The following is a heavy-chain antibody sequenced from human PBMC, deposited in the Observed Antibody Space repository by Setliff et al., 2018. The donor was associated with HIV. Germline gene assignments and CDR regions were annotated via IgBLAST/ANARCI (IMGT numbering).Heavy chain of an antibody. CDR1: GFTFSRYG. J-gene: IGHJ4*02. CDR2: ISYDGSKK. V-gene: IGHV3-30*04. CDR3: ARDFSTHHSMDS. Sequence: GGSLRLSCAASGFTFSRYGMHWVRQAPGKGLEWVAFISYDGSKKYDADFVKGRFTISRDNSKNTLYLQMNSLRTDDTAVYFCARDFSTHHSMDSWGQGTLVTVSS. D-gene: IGHD2-15*01.